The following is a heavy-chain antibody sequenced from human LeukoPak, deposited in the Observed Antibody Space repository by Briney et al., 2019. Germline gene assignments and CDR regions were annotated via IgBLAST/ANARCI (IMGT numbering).Heavy chain of an antibody. CDR1: GGSISNYY. J-gene: IGHJ6*03. V-gene: IGHV4-59*01. CDR2: IYYSGST. Sequence: SETLSLTCTVSGGSISNYYWSWIRQPPGKGLEWIGYIYYSGSTNYNASLKSRVTISVDTSKNQFSLKLSSVTAADTAVYYCARAIYYYYYMDVWGQGTTVTVSS. D-gene: IGHD2-2*02. CDR3: ARAIYYYYYMDV.